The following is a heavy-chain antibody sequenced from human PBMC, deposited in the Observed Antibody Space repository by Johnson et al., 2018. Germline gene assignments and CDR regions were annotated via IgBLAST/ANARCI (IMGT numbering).Heavy chain of an antibody. V-gene: IGHV3-30-3*01. CDR2: ISYDGSNK. Sequence: QVQLVESGGGVVQPGRSXRLSCAASGFTFSSYAMHWVRQAPGKGLEWVAVISYDGSNKYYADSVKGRFTISRDNSKNTLYLQMNSLRAEDTAVYYCARRGEAAAGNNYYYYGMDVWGQGTTVTVSS. CDR3: ARRGEAAAGNNYYYYGMDV. J-gene: IGHJ6*02. D-gene: IGHD6-13*01. CDR1: GFTFSSYA.